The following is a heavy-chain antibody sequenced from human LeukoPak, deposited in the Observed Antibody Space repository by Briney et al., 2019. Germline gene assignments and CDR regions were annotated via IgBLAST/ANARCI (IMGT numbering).Heavy chain of an antibody. V-gene: IGHV3-30-3*01. J-gene: IGHJ4*02. CDR1: GFTVSSTY. D-gene: IGHD1-1*01. CDR2: ISYDGSNK. Sequence: GGSLRLSCAASGFTVSSTYMSWVRQAPGKGLEWVAVISYDGSNKYYADSVKGRFTISRDNSKNTLYLQMNSLRAEDTAVYYCAREVSNEYYFDYWGQGTLVTVSS. CDR3: AREVSNEYYFDY.